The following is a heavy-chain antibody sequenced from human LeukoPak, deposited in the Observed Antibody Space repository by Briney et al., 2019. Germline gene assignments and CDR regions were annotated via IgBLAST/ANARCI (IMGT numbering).Heavy chain of an antibody. D-gene: IGHD3-10*01. J-gene: IGHJ4*02. Sequence: PGGSLRLSCAASGFTFSSYAMSWVRQAPGKGLEWVSAISGSGGSTYYADSVKGRFTISRDNAKNSLYLQMNSLRAEDTAVYYCARYGSGSYGSDYWGQGTLVTVSS. V-gene: IGHV3-23*01. CDR1: GFTFSSYA. CDR3: ARYGSGSYGSDY. CDR2: ISGSGGST.